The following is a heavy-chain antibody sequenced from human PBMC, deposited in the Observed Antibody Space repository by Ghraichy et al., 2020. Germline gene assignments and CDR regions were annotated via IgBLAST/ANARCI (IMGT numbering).Heavy chain of an antibody. D-gene: IGHD2-15*01. Sequence: GESLNISCTASGFTFSSYAMSWVRQAPGKGLEWVSTISGSGGSTYYADSVKGRFTISRDNSKNTLYLQMNSLRAEDTAVYYCAKEGYCSGGSCSHDAFDIWGQGTMVTVSS. CDR3: AKEGYCSGGSCSHDAFDI. J-gene: IGHJ3*02. CDR1: GFTFSSYA. CDR2: ISGSGGST. V-gene: IGHV3-23*01.